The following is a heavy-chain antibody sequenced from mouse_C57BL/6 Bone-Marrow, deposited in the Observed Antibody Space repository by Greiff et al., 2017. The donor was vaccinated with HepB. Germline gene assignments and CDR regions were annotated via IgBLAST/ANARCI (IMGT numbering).Heavy chain of an antibody. J-gene: IGHJ3*01. CDR1: GFTFSSYA. CDR2: ISSGGDYI. D-gene: IGHD2-1*01. V-gene: IGHV5-9-1*02. Sequence: EVKVEESGEGLVKPGGSLKLSCAASGFTFSSYAMSWVRQTPEKRLEWVAYISSGGDYIYYADTVKGRFTIARDNARNTLYLQMSSLKSEDTAMYYCTRDRGHGNYLFAYWGQGTLVTVSA. CDR3: TRDRGHGNYLFAY.